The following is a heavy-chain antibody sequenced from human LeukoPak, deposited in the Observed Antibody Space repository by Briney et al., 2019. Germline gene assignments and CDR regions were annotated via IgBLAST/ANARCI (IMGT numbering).Heavy chain of an antibody. V-gene: IGHV3-53*01. CDR3: ARVTTGTTLGFDY. CDR2: IYSGGST. D-gene: IGHD1-1*01. J-gene: IGHJ4*02. CDR1: GSTVSSNY. Sequence: PGGSLRLSCAASGSTVSSNYMSWVRQAPGKGLEWVSVIYSGGSTYYADSVKGRFTISRDNSKNTLHLQMNSLRADDTAVYYCARVTTGTTLGFDYWGQGTLVTVSS.